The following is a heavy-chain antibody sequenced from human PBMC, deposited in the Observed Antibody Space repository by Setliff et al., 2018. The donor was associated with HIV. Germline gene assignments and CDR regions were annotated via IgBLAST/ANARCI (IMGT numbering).Heavy chain of an antibody. CDR3: ARRVIVLLWFGENPKDAFDI. Sequence: SETLSLTCAVYGGSFSGYYWSWIRQPPGKGLEWIGEINHSGSTNYNPSLKSRVTISVDTSKNQFSLKLSSVTAADTAVYYCARRVIVLLWFGENPKDAFDIWGQGTMVTVSS. J-gene: IGHJ3*02. CDR1: GGSFSGYY. CDR2: INHSGST. V-gene: IGHV4-34*01. D-gene: IGHD3-10*01.